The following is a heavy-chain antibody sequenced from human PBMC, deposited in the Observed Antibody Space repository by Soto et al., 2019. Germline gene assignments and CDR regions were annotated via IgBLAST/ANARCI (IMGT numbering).Heavy chain of an antibody. CDR1: GFSLSTSGVG. CDR2: IYWDDDK. J-gene: IGHJ3*02. CDR3: VHRQHFGTSAYHAFDI. D-gene: IGHD3-22*01. V-gene: IGHV2-5*02. Sequence: GSGPTLVNPTQTLTLTCTFSGFSLSTSGVGVGWIRQPPGKALEWLTLIYWDDDKRYSPSLKSRLTITKDTSKSQVVLTMTNMDPVDTATYYCVHRQHFGTSAYHAFDIWGQGTMVTVSS.